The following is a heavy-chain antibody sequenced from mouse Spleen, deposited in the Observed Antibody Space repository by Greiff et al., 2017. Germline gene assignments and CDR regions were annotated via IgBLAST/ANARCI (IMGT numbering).Heavy chain of an antibody. CDR1: GFTFSDFY. D-gene: IGHD2-1*01. V-gene: IGHV7-1*01. J-gene: IGHJ4*01. CDR3: ARAPYGNEAMDY. Sequence: EVQGVESGGGLVQSGRSLRLSCATSGFTFSDFYMEWVRQAPGKGLEWIAASRNKANDYTTEYSASVKGRFIVSRDTSQSILYLQMNALRAEDTAIYYCARAPYGNEAMDYWGQGTSVTVSS. CDR2: SRNKANDYTT.